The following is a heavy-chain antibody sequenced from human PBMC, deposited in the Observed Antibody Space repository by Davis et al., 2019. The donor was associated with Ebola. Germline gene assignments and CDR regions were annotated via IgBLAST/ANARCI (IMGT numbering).Heavy chain of an antibody. Sequence: MPSETLSLTCTVSGGSITGYYWSWIRQPPGKGLEWIGIIYYSGSAYYNPSLKSRVTISVDTSKNQFSLRLSSVTAADTAVYYCARREVDYGDYFDYWGQGTLVTVSS. CDR3: ARREVDYGDYFDY. CDR2: IYYSGSA. D-gene: IGHD4-17*01. J-gene: IGHJ4*02. CDR1: GGSITGYY. V-gene: IGHV4-59*04.